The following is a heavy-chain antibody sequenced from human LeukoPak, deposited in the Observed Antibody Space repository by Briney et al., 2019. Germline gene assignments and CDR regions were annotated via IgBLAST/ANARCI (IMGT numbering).Heavy chain of an antibody. J-gene: IGHJ6*03. V-gene: IGHV1-69*02. D-gene: IGHD4-17*01. Sequence: SVKVSCKASGGTFSSYTISWVRQAPGQGLEWMGRIIPILGIASYAQKFQGRVTITADKSTSTAYMELSSLRSEDTAVYYCARAVRSDGDYYYYYMDVWGKGTTVTVSS. CDR3: ARAVRSDGDYYYYYMDV. CDR2: IIPILGIA. CDR1: GGTFSSYT.